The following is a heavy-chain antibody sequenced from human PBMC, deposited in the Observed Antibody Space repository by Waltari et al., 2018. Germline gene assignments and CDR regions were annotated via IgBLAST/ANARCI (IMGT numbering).Heavy chain of an antibody. CDR2: IQRRGRT. CDR3: ARDRGRGIYLDS. Sequence: WWRWVRRSPEKGLEWIGQIQRRGRTHYNPSVGSRVSISVDPSSNQFSLRMTSTTAADTAVYYCARDRGRGIYLDSWGRGTLVTVSA. CDR1: W. J-gene: IGHJ4*02. D-gene: IGHD2-15*01. V-gene: IGHV4-4*02.